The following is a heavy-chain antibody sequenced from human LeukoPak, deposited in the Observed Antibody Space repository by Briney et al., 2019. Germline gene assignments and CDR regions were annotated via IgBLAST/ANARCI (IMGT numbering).Heavy chain of an antibody. CDR1: GGSFSGYY. J-gene: IGHJ4*02. CDR2: INHSGST. CDR3: ARRVPRRHFDY. Sequence: SETLSLTCAVYGGSFSGYYWSWIRQPPGKGLEWIGEINHSGSTNYNPSLKSRVTISVDTSKNQFSLKLSSVTAADTAVYYCARRVPRRHFDYWGQGTLVTVSS. D-gene: IGHD3-10*01. V-gene: IGHV4-34*01.